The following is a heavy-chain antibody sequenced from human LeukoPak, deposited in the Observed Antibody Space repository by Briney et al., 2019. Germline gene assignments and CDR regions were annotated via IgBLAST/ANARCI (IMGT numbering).Heavy chain of an antibody. CDR3: ARAGYDILTGYYQNWFDP. J-gene: IGHJ5*02. V-gene: IGHV4-39*07. CDR1: GGSISSSSYY. Sequence: SETLSLTCTVSGGSISSSSYYWGWIRQPPGKGLEWIGSIYYSGSTYYNPSLKSRVTISVDTSKNQFSLKLSSVTAADTAVYYCARAGYDILTGYYQNWFDPWGQGTLVTVSS. D-gene: IGHD3-9*01. CDR2: IYYSGST.